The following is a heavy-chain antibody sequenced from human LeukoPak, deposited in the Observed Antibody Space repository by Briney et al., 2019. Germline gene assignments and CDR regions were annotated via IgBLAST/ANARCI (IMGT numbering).Heavy chain of an antibody. J-gene: IGHJ4*02. Sequence: GRSLRLSCAASGFTFSSYGMHWVRQAPGKGLEWVAVIWYDGSNKYYADSVKGRFTISRDNSKNTLYLQMNSLRAEDTAVYYCAREEVAVAGFFDYWGQGTLVTVSS. CDR1: GFTFSSYG. D-gene: IGHD6-19*01. CDR3: AREEVAVAGFFDY. V-gene: IGHV3-33*01. CDR2: IWYDGSNK.